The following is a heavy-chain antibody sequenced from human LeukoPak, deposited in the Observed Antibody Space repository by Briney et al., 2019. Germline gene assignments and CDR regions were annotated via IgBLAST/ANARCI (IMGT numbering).Heavy chain of an antibody. Sequence: SETLSLTCAVSGGSISSNNWWGWVRQPPGKGLEWIGEIYHSGSPNYNPSLKSRVTISVDKSRNHFSLNLSSVTAADTAVYYCARDLQWLVFDYWGQGTLVTVSS. CDR2: IYHSGSP. D-gene: IGHD6-19*01. CDR3: ARDLQWLVFDY. J-gene: IGHJ4*02. CDR1: GGSISSNNW. V-gene: IGHV4-4*02.